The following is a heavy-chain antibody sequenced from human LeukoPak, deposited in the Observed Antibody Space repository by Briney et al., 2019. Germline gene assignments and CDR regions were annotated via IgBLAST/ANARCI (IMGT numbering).Heavy chain of an antibody. CDR3: ARESWYCSSTSCYNY. CDR2: ISAYNGNT. J-gene: IGHJ4*02. D-gene: IGHD2-2*02. V-gene: IGHV1-18*01. Sequence: GASVKVSCKASGYTFTSYGISWVRQAPGQGLEWMGWISAYNGNTNYAQKLQGRVTMTTDTSTSTAYMELRSLRSDDTAVYYCARESWYCSSTSCYNYWGQGTLVTVSS. CDR1: GYTFTSYG.